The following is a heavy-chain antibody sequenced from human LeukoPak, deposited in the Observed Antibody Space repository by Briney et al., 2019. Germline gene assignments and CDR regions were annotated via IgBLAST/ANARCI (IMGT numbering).Heavy chain of an antibody. V-gene: IGHV3-30*04. Sequence: GGSLRLSCAASGFTFSSYAMHWVRQAPGKGLEWVAVISYDGSNKYYADSVKGRFTISRDNSKNTLYLQMNSLRAEDTAVYYCARWTCSSTSCYASWFDPWGKGTLVTVSS. CDR2: ISYDGSNK. J-gene: IGHJ5*02. CDR1: GFTFSSYA. CDR3: ARWTCSSTSCYASWFDP. D-gene: IGHD2-2*01.